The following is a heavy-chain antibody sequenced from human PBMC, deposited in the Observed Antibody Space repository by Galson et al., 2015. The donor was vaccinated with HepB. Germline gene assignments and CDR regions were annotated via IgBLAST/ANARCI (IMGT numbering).Heavy chain of an antibody. CDR1: GFTFSTYA. D-gene: IGHD5-24*01. CDR3: ARAHSPPVATNLVVGYFDY. J-gene: IGHJ4*02. V-gene: IGHV3-30-3*01. CDR2: ISYDGTNK. Sequence: SLRLSCAASGFTFSTYAMNWVRQAPGKGLEWVAVISYDGTNKYYADSVKGRFTISRGNSKNTPYLQMNSLRVEDTAAYYCARAHSPPVATNLVVGYFDYWGQGTLVTVAA.